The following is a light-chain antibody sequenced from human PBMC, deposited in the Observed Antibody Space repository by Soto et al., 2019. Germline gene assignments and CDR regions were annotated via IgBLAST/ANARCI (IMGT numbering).Light chain of an antibody. J-gene: IGLJ3*02. CDR1: SSNIGNNY. CDR3: VTWDTGLSAGV. Sequence: QSVLTQPPSVSAAPGQKVTISCFGSSSNIGNNYVSWHQQLPGTAPKLLVYDNNKRPSGIPDRFSGSKSGTSATLGITGLQTGDEATYYCVTWDTGLSAGVFGGGTTLTVL. CDR2: DNN. V-gene: IGLV1-51*01.